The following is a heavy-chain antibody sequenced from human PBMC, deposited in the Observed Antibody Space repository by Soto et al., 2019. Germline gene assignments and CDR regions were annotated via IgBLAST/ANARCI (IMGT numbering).Heavy chain of an antibody. V-gene: IGHV4-34*01. CDR3: ARGHRTLLTSYSLDV. J-gene: IGHJ6*02. CDR2: INHSGTI. Sequence: MRQPPGKGLEWIGEINHSGTINFNPSLKSRLTISLDTSKKHFSLKLSSVTDADTAVYFCARGHRTLLTSYSLDVWGQ. D-gene: IGHD1-26*01.